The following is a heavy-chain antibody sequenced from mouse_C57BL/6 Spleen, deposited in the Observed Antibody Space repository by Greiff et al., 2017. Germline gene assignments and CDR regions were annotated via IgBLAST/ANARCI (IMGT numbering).Heavy chain of an antibody. CDR3: ARDEIYYYGSSYYAMDY. V-gene: IGHV5-16*01. CDR1: GFTFSDYY. Sequence: EVKLMESEGGLVQPGSSMKLSCTASGFTFSDYYMAWVRQVPEKGLEWVANINYDGSSTYYLDSLKSRFIISRDNAKNILYLQMSSLKSEDTATYYCARDEIYYYGSSYYAMDYWGQGTSVTVSS. D-gene: IGHD1-1*01. J-gene: IGHJ4*01. CDR2: INYDGSST.